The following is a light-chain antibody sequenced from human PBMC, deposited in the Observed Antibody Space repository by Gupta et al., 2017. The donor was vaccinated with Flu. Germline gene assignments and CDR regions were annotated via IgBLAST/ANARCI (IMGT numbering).Light chain of an antibody. CDR1: QRVGTY. V-gene: IGKV1-39*01. CDR2: AAS. J-gene: IGKJ4*01. Sequence: DIRMTQSPSSLSASVGDRVTITCRASQRVGTYLNWQQQKSGKAPKVLIYAASSLQSGVPSRFSSSGSRTDFTLTSSSLQPEDFATYCWQQHYSSHVTFGGGTKVEIQ. CDR3: QQHYSSHVT.